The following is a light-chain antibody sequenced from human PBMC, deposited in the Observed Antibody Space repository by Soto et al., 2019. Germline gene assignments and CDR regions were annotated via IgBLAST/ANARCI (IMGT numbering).Light chain of an antibody. CDR1: QSVSNNY. Sequence: ETVLTQSPGTVFLSPGERANLSCSASQSVSNNYLAWYQQKHGQDPRLLIYGAYNRATGITDRFSGSGSGTDFTLTISRMEPEEFAVYYCQNYGASPWTGGQGNKVDIK. V-gene: IGKV3-20*01. CDR3: QNYGASPWT. J-gene: IGKJ1*01. CDR2: GAY.